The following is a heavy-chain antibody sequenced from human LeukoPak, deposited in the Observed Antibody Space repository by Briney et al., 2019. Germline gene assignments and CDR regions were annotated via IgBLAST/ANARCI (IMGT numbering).Heavy chain of an antibody. D-gene: IGHD3-10*01. Sequence: GGSLRLSCAASGFTFSDYYMSWIRQAPGKGLEWVSYMSNSGSTIYYADSVKGRFTISRDNTKNSLDLQMNSLRAEDTAVYYCASVLWFGGIFFDYWGQGTLVTVSS. CDR3: ASVLWFGGIFFDY. CDR1: GFTFSDYY. CDR2: MSNSGSTI. V-gene: IGHV3-11*01. J-gene: IGHJ4*02.